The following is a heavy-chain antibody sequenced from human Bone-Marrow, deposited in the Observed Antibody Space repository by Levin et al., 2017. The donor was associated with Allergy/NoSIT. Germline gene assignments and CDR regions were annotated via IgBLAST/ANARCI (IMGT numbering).Heavy chain of an antibody. J-gene: IGHJ6*02. V-gene: IGHV6-1*01. CDR2: TYYRSKWSN. Sequence: SQTLSLTCAISGDSVSTTSAAWNWIRQSPSRGLEWLGRTYYRSKWSNDYAVSVKSRISVNPDTSKNQFSLQLKSVTPEDTAVYYCVRNSGGDLDGWGQGTTVTVSS. D-gene: IGHD1-7*01. CDR1: GDSVSTTSAA. CDR3: VRNSGGDLDG.